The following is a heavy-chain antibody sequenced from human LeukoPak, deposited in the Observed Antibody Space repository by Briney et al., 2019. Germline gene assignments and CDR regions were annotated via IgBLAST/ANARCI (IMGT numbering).Heavy chain of an antibody. CDR1: GGTFSNYA. J-gene: IGHJ4*02. Sequence: SVKVSCKASGGTFSNYAVSWVRQAPGQGLEWMGGFIPVFGPANYAQKFQGRVTITADESTSTAYMELSSLRSEDTAVYYCARGDLYFYGDPSAYWGQGTLVTVSS. D-gene: IGHD4-17*01. CDR3: ARGDLYFYGDPSAY. CDR2: FIPVFGPA. V-gene: IGHV1-69*13.